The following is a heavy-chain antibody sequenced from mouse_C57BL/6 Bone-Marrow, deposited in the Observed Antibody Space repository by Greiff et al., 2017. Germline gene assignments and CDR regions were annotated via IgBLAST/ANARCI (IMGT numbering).Heavy chain of an antibody. CDR1: GFNIKDDY. J-gene: IGHJ1*03. CDR2: IDPENGDT. V-gene: IGHV14-4*01. Sequence: VQLKESGAELVRPGASVKLSCTASGFNIKDDYMHWVKQRPEQGLEWIGWIDPENGDTEYASKFQGKATITADTSSNTAYLQLSSLTSEDTAVYYCTTYYCSSYDWYFDVWGTGTTVTVSS. CDR3: TTYYCSSYDWYFDV. D-gene: IGHD1-1*01.